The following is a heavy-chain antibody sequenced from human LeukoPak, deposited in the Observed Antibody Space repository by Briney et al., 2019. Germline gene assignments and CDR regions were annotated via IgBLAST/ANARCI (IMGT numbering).Heavy chain of an antibody. V-gene: IGHV4-38-2*01. D-gene: IGHD2-8*01. CDR3: ARGYCTNAVCSLGPTQA. Sequence: SETLSLTCAVSGYSISSSYYWGWIRQPPGKGLEWIGSIYYSGSTYYNPSLKSRVTISVDTSKNQFSLKLSSVTAADTAVYYCARGYCTNAVCSLGPTQAWGQGTPVTVSS. CDR2: IYYSGST. J-gene: IGHJ4*02. CDR1: GYSISSSYY.